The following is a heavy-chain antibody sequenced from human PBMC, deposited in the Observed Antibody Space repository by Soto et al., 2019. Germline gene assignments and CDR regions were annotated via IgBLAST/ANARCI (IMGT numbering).Heavy chain of an antibody. J-gene: IGHJ4*02. CDR1: GFTFSSYA. CDR2: ISYDGSNK. D-gene: IGHD1-26*01. CDR3: AGIGTWVPFDY. Sequence: QVQLVESGGGVVQPGRSLRLSCAASGFTFSSYAMHWVRQAPGKGLEWVAVISYDGSNKYYADSVKGRFTISRDNSKNTLYLHMHSLRAEDTAVYYCAGIGTWVPFDYWGQGTLVTVSS. V-gene: IGHV3-30-3*01.